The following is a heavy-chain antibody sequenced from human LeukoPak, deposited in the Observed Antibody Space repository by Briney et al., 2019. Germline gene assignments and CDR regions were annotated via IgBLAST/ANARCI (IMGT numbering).Heavy chain of an antibody. CDR3: ARDYEGAAVADTFDY. J-gene: IGHJ4*02. Sequence: GGFLRLSCAASGFTFSSYSMNWVRQAPGKGLEWVSHISSSSSTIYYADSVKGRFALSRDNAKNMMYLQMGSLRAEDMAVYYCARDYEGAAVADTFDYWGQGTLVTVSS. D-gene: IGHD6-19*01. CDR1: GFTFSSYS. V-gene: IGHV3-48*01. CDR2: ISSSSSTI.